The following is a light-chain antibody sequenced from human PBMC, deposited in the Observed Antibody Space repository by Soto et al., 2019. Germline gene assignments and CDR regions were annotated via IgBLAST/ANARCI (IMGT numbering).Light chain of an antibody. J-gene: IGKJ4*01. V-gene: IGKV3-20*01. CDR2: GAS. CDR3: QQYYSTPPELT. CDR1: QSVSSSY. Sequence: EVVMTQSPATLSVSPGERATLSCRASQSVSSSYLAWYQQKPGQAPRLLIYGASSRATGIPDRFSGSGSGTDFTLTISSLQAEDVAVYYCQQYYSTPPELTFGGGTKVDIK.